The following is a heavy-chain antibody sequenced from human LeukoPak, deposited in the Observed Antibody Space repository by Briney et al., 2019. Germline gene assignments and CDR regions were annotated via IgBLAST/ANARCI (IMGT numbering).Heavy chain of an antibody. CDR1: GFTFSSYA. D-gene: IGHD3-3*01. J-gene: IGHJ4*02. CDR2: ISGSGGST. Sequence: PGGSLRLSCAASGFTFSSYAMSRVRQAPGKGLEWVSAISGSGGSTYYADSVKGRFTISRDNSKNTLYLQMNSLRAEDTAVYYCAKGSEEWLLRCYFDYWGQGTLVTVSS. CDR3: AKGSEEWLLRCYFDY. V-gene: IGHV3-23*01.